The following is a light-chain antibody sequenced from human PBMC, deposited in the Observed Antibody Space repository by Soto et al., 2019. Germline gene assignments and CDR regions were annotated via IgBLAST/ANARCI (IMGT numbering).Light chain of an antibody. CDR1: QSVSSTY. J-gene: IGKJ2*01. CDR3: HWYGTSPYT. Sequence: EIVLTQSPGTLSLSPGERATLSCRASQSVSSTYLAWCQQKPGQAPRLLIYGASTRATGIPDRFTGSGSGTDFTLTISRLEPEDFAVYYCHWYGTSPYTFGQGTKLEIK. V-gene: IGKV3-20*01. CDR2: GAS.